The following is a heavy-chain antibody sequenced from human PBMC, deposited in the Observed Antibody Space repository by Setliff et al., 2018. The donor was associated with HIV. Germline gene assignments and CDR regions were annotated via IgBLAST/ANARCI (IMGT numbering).Heavy chain of an antibody. CDR3: ARGLGVRHGPHCYMDV. J-gene: IGHJ6*03. Sequence: ASVKVSCKASGYTFTSYAMHWVRQAPGQGLEWMGWINTNTGNPTYAQGFTGRFVFSLDTSVSTAYLQISSLKAEDTAVYYCARGLGVRHGPHCYMDVWGKGTKVTVSS. V-gene: IGHV7-4-1*02. CDR1: GYTFTSYA. CDR2: INTNTGNP. D-gene: IGHD3-16*01.